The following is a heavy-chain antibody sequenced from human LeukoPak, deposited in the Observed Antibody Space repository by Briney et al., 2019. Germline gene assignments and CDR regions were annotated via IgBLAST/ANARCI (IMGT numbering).Heavy chain of an antibody. CDR2: INAGNGNT. CDR3: ARPFRGVTGYDAFDI. V-gene: IGHV1-3*01. D-gene: IGHD3-10*01. CDR1: GYPFISYG. J-gene: IGHJ3*02. Sequence: ASVKVSCKATGYPFISYGISWVRQAPGQRLEWMGWINAGNGNTKYSQRFQGRVTITRDTSAATAYMDLSSLRSEDTAVYYCARPFRGVTGYDAFDIWGQGTIVTVS.